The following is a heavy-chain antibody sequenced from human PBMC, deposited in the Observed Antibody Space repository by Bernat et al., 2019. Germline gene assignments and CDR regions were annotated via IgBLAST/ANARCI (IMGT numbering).Heavy chain of an antibody. Sequence: EVQLVESGGGLVQPGGSLRLSCAASGFTVSSNYMSWVRQAPGKGLEWVSVIYSGGSTYYADSVKGRFTISRDNSKKTLYLQMNSLRAEDTAVYYCARDQGDGYNYGYYYGMDVWGQGTTVTVSS. J-gene: IGHJ6*02. CDR2: IYSGGST. D-gene: IGHD5-24*01. V-gene: IGHV3-66*01. CDR3: ARDQGDGYNYGYYYGMDV. CDR1: GFTVSSNY.